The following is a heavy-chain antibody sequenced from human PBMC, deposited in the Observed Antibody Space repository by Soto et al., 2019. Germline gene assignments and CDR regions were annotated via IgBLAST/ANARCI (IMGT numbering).Heavy chain of an antibody. CDR3: AKATAADGTSSWFDP. Sequence: GGSLRLSCAASGFTFSSYAMNWVRQAPGKGLEWVSAISGSGGSTYYADSVKGRFTISRDNSKNTLYLQMNSLRAEDTAVYYCAKATAADGTSSWFDPWGQGTLVTVSS. D-gene: IGHD6-13*01. CDR2: ISGSGGST. V-gene: IGHV3-23*01. CDR1: GFTFSSYA. J-gene: IGHJ5*02.